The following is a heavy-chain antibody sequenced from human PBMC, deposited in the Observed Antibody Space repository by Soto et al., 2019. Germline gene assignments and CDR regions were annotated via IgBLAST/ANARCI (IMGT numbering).Heavy chain of an antibody. V-gene: IGHV3-48*02. Sequence: EVQLVESGGGLVQPGGSLRLSCAASGFTFSSYSMNWVRQAPGKGLEWVSYISSSSSTIYYADSVKGRFTISRDNAKNSLYLQMNSLRDEDTAVYYCARDGPNDYGDYGPRYYYYGMDVWGQGTTVTVSS. CDR2: ISSSSSTI. CDR3: ARDGPNDYGDYGPRYYYYGMDV. J-gene: IGHJ6*02. CDR1: GFTFSSYS. D-gene: IGHD4-17*01.